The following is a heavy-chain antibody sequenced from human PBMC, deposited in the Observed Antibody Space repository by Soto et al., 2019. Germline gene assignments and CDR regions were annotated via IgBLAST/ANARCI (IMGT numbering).Heavy chain of an antibody. D-gene: IGHD3-3*01. CDR2: IKQDGSEK. CDR3: ARVQVDRSFGVVIANKHLDV. Sequence: GGSLRLSCAASGFTFSRYWMSWVRQAPGKGLEWVANIKQDGSEKYYADSVKGRFTIARDNAKNSLYLQKNSLRGEDTAVYYCARVQVDRSFGVVIANKHLDVWGQGTTVTVSS. CDR1: GFTFSRYW. J-gene: IGHJ6*02. V-gene: IGHV3-7*01.